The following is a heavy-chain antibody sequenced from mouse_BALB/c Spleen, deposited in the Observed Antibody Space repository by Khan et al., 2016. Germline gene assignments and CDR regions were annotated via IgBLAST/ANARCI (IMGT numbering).Heavy chain of an antibody. J-gene: IGHJ4*01. Sequence: QVQLQQSGADLMKPGASVRISCKATGYTFSNYWIEWVKQRPGHGLEWIGDILPGNDDTNYNEKFKGKATFTADISSNTAYMQLSSLTSEDSAVYYCASPIYYDCDVGAVDFWGQGTSVTVSS. V-gene: IGHV1-9*01. CDR3: ASPIYYDCDVGAVDF. CDR1: GYTFSNYW. D-gene: IGHD2-4*01. CDR2: ILPGNDDT.